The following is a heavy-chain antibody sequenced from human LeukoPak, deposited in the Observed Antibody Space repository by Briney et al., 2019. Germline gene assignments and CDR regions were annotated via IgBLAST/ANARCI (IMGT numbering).Heavy chain of an antibody. J-gene: IGHJ6*03. V-gene: IGHV1-18*01. Sequence: ASVKVSCKVSGYTLTELSMHWVRQAPGQGLEWMGWISAYNGNTNYAQKLQGRVTMTTDTSTSTAYMELRSLRSDDTAVYYCARDGLRYFDWLLSYYYMDVWGKGTTVTVSS. CDR1: GYTLTELS. CDR3: ARDGLRYFDWLLSYYYMDV. CDR2: ISAYNGNT. D-gene: IGHD3-9*01.